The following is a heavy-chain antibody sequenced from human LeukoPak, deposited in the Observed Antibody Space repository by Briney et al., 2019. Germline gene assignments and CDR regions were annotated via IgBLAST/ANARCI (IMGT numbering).Heavy chain of an antibody. D-gene: IGHD3-10*01. V-gene: IGHV3-53*01. Sequence: GGSLRLSCAASGFTVSSNYMSWVCQAPGKGLEWVSVIYSGGSTYYADSVKGRFTISRDNSKNTLYLQMNSLRAEDTAVYYCAREITMVRGSYYYYYGMDVWGKGTTVTVSS. CDR1: GFTVSSNY. CDR2: IYSGGST. J-gene: IGHJ6*04. CDR3: AREITMVRGSYYYYYGMDV.